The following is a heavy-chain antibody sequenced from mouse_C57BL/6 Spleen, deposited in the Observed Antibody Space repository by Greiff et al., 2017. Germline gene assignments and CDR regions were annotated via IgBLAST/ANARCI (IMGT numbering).Heavy chain of an antibody. CDR3: ARGRAFDY. V-gene: IGHV1-50*01. CDR1: GYTFTSYW. D-gene: IGHD3-3*01. CDR2: IDPSDSYT. J-gene: IGHJ2*01. Sequence: VQLQQPGAELVKPGASVKLSCKASGYTFTSYWMQWVKQRPGQGLAWIGEIDPSDSYTNYNQKFKGKATLTVDTSSSTAYMQLSSLTSEDSAVYYCARGRAFDYWGQGTTLTVSS.